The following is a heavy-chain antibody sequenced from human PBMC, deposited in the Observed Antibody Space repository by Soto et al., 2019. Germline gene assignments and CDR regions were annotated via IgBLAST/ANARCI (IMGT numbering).Heavy chain of an antibody. CDR2: INPNSGGT. V-gene: IGHV1-2*04. CDR3: ARGVTIQNGMYV. CDR1: GYTFTGYY. J-gene: IGHJ6*01. D-gene: IGHD5-18*01. Sequence: ASVKVSCKASGYTFTGYYMHWVRQAPGQGLEWMGWINPNSGGTNYAQKFQGWVTMTRDTSISTAYMELSRLRSDDTAVYYCARGVTIQNGMYVWGQGTTVTFSS.